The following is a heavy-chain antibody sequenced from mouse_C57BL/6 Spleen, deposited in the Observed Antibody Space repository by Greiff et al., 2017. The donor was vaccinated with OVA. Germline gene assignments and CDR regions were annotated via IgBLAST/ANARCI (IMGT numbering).Heavy chain of an antibody. CDR2: INPGSGGT. Sequence: QVQLKESGAELVRPGTSVKVSCKASGYAFTNYLIEWVKQRPGQGLEWIGVINPGSGGTNYNEKFKGKATLTADKSSSTAYMQLSSLTSEDSAVYFCAREGQLRPYYFDYWGQGTTLTGSS. D-gene: IGHD3-2*02. CDR3: AREGQLRPYYFDY. J-gene: IGHJ2*01. V-gene: IGHV1-54*01. CDR1: GYAFTNYL.